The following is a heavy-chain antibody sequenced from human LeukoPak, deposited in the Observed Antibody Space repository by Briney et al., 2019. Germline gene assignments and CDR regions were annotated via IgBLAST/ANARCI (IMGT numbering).Heavy chain of an antibody. J-gene: IGHJ4*02. CDR2: INPNSGGT. Sequence: ASVKVSCKASGYTFTGYYMHWVRQAPGQGLEWMGWINPNSGGTNYAQKFQGRVTMTRDTSISTAYMELSRLRSDDTAVYYCARDSSRAGATSDYWGQGTLVTVSS. CDR3: ARDSSRAGATSDY. D-gene: IGHD1-26*01. V-gene: IGHV1-2*02. CDR1: GYTFTGYY.